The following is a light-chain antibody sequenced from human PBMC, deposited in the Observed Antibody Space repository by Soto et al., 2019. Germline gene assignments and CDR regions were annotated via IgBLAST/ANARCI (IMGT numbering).Light chain of an antibody. CDR3: CSFAGSYSL. Sequence: QSALTQPRSVSGSPGQSVTISCTGTSSDVGGYNFVSWYQQHPGKVPKLMIYDVSQRPSGVPDRFSGSKSDNTASLTISGLQAEDEADYYCCSFAGSYSLFGGGTKLTVL. V-gene: IGLV2-11*01. J-gene: IGLJ2*01. CDR2: DVS. CDR1: SSDVGGYNF.